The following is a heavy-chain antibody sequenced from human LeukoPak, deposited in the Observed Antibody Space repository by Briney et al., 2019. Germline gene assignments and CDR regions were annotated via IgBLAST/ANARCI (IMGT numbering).Heavy chain of an antibody. Sequence: YYWXXIRQPAGKGLEWIGRIYTSGSTNYNPSLKSRVTMSVDTSKNQFSLKLSSVTAADTAVYYCARGGPSSGWYDYWGQGTLVTVSS. CDR1: YY. CDR2: IYTSGST. J-gene: IGHJ4*02. D-gene: IGHD6-19*01. V-gene: IGHV4-4*07. CDR3: ARGGPSSGWYDY.